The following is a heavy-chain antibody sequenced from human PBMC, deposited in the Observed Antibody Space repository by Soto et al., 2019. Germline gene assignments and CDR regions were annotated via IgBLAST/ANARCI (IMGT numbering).Heavy chain of an antibody. Sequence: LRLSCAASGFTFTDAWMSWVRQAPGKGLERVGRIKSYNEGGTTDYAALVRGRFTISRDDSQKTLYLELNSLKAEDTAVYYCTTGESGSGTYYDAFHFWGQGTMVTVSS. CDR3: TTGESGSGTYYDAFHF. CDR2: IKSYNEGGTT. J-gene: IGHJ3*01. CDR1: GFTFTDAW. V-gene: IGHV3-15*05. D-gene: IGHD3-10*01.